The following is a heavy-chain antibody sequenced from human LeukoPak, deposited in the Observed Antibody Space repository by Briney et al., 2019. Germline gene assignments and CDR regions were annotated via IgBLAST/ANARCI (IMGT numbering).Heavy chain of an antibody. J-gene: IGHJ4*02. CDR1: GGSISGTSYY. D-gene: IGHD3-10*01. CDR3: ARDLYYYGSGSYYF. V-gene: IGHV4-39*02. Sequence: PSETLSLTCTVSGGSISGTSYYWGWIRQPPGKGLEWIGSIYYSGSTYYNPSLKSRVTISVDTSKNQFSLKLSSVTAADTAVYYCARDLYYYGSGSYYFWGQGTLVTVSS. CDR2: IYYSGST.